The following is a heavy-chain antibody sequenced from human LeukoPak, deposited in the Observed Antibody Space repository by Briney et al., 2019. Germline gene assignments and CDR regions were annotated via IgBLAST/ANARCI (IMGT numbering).Heavy chain of an antibody. CDR2: ISGSVGTT. Sequence: GGSLRLSCAASGFTFSSYGMSWVRQAPGKGLEWVSSISGSVGTTYYADSVKGRFTISRDNSKNTLYPQMNNLRAEDSAVYYCAKDLSGYGPYWYFDLWGRGTLVTVSS. J-gene: IGHJ2*01. CDR1: GFTFSSYG. D-gene: IGHD6-25*01. V-gene: IGHV3-23*01. CDR3: AKDLSGYGPYWYFDL.